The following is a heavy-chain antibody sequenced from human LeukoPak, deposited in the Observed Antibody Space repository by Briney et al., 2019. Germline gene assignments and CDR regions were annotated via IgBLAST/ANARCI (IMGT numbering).Heavy chain of an antibody. CDR3: AKTLVPSGICHEDFFDY. CDR2: ISGSGVST. D-gene: IGHD3-3*01. V-gene: IGHV3-23*01. J-gene: IGHJ4*02. CDR1: GFTFTSYA. Sequence: GGSLRLSCAISGFTFTSYAMTWVRQAPGKGLEWVTSISGSGVSTYYADSVRGRFTISRDISKNTLYLQMNSLRAEDTALYHCAKTLVPSGICHEDFFDYWGQGTLVTVSS.